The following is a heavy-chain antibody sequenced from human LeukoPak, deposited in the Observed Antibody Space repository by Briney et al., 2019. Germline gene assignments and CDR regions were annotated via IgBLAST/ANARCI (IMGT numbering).Heavy chain of an antibody. CDR1: GFTFSNAW. D-gene: IGHD3-22*01. Sequence: GGSLRPSCAASGFTFSNAWMSWVRQAPGKGLEWVSYISSSGSTIYYADSVKGRFTISRDNAKNSLYLQMNSQRAEDTAVYYCARDSDDSSGFDYWGQGTLVTVSS. J-gene: IGHJ4*02. V-gene: IGHV3-11*04. CDR3: ARDSDDSSGFDY. CDR2: ISSSGSTI.